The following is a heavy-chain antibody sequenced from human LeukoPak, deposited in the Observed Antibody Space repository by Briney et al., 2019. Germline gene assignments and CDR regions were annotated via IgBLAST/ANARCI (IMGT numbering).Heavy chain of an antibody. J-gene: IGHJ4*02. CDR2: IYYSGST. Sequence: SETLSLTCTVSGGSISSYYWSWIRQPPGKGLEWIGYIYYSGSTNYNPSLKSRVTISVDTSKNQFSLKLSSVTAADTAVYYCARGTGVVVVPAAPYFDYWGQGTLVTVSS. V-gene: IGHV4-59*08. D-gene: IGHD2-2*01. CDR3: ARGTGVVVVPAAPYFDY. CDR1: GGSISSYY.